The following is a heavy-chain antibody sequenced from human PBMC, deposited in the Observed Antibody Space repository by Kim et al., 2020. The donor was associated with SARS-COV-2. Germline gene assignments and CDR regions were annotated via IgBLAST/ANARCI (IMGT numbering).Heavy chain of an antibody. CDR3: ARSSSGYYYYYYGMDV. J-gene: IGHJ6*02. D-gene: IGHD3-22*01. V-gene: IGHV3-74*01. Sequence: SVKGRFTISRDNAKNMLYLQMNSLRAEDTAVYYCARSSSGYYYYYYGMDVWGQGTAVTVSS.